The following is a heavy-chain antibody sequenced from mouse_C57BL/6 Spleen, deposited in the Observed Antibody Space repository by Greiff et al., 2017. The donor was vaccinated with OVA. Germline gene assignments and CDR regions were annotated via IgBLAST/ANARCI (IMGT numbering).Heavy chain of an antibody. Sequence: VQLKESGPGMVKPSQSLSLTCTVTGYSITSGYDWHWIRHFPGNKLEWMGYISYSGSTNYNPSLKSRISITHDTSKNHFFLKLNSVTTEDTATYYCARGYSNYESFAYWGQGTLVTVSA. J-gene: IGHJ3*01. V-gene: IGHV3-1*01. CDR2: ISYSGST. D-gene: IGHD2-5*01. CDR1: GYSITSGYD. CDR3: ARGYSNYESFAY.